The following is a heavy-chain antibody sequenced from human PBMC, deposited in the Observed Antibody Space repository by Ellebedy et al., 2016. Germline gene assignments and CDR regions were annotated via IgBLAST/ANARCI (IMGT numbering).Heavy chain of an antibody. J-gene: IGHJ4*02. CDR1: GFTFDDYA. V-gene: IGHV3-9*01. CDR3: ARDLMSRVAKTDY. D-gene: IGHD4-23*01. CDR2: ISWNSGSI. Sequence: GGSLRLSCAASGFTFDDYAMHWVRQAPGKGLEWVSGISWNSGSIGYADSVKGRFTISRDNAKNSLYLQMNSLRAEDTDVYYCARDLMSRVAKTDYWGQGTLVTVSS.